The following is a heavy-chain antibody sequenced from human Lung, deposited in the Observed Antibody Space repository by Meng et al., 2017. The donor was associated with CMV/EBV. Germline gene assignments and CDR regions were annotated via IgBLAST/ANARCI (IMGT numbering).Heavy chain of an antibody. D-gene: IGHD2-8*01. V-gene: IGHV4-39*07. CDR2: IYYSGLT. J-gene: IGHJ5*02. Sequence: LELQESGRRRVKSSETLSLTCTVSGGSIRSSSHYWGWIRQPPGKGREWIGNIYYSGLTSYNPSLKSRVTISVDTSKNQFSLKLRSVTAADTAVFYCARVWANGEGWFDPWGQGTLVTVSS. CDR3: ARVWANGEGWFDP. CDR1: GGSIRSSSHY.